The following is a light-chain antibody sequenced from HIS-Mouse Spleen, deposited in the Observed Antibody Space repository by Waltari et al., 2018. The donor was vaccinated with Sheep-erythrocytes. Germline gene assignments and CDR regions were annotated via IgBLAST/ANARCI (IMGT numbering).Light chain of an antibody. CDR3: CSYAGSSTPWV. J-gene: IGLJ3*02. V-gene: IGLV2-23*01. Sequence: QSALTQPASVSGSPGQSITISCTGTSSDVGSYNLVSWYQQHPGKAPKRMIYEGSKRPYGVSNRFSGTKSGHTASLTISGLQAEDEADYYCCSYAGSSTPWVFGGGTKLTVL. CDR2: EGS. CDR1: SSDVGSYNL.